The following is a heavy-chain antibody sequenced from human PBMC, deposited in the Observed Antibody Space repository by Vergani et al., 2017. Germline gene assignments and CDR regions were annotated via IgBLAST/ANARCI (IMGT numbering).Heavy chain of an antibody. J-gene: IGHJ4*02. CDR1: GWSFSGYY. CDR2: INHSGST. D-gene: IGHD2-15*01. CDR3: AVYCGGGSCYSGPAGFDY. V-gene: IGHV4-34*01. Sequence: QVQLQQWGAGLLKPSETLSLTCAVYGWSFSGYYWSWIRQPPGKGLEWIGEINHSGSTNYNPSLKSRVTISVDTSKNQFSLKLRSVTAADTAVYYCAVYCGGGSCYSGPAGFDYWGQGTLVTVSS.